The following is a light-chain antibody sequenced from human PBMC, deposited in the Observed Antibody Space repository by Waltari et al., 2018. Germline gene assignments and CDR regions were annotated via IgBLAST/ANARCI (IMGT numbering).Light chain of an antibody. J-gene: IGKJ2*01. CDR1: QNIANY. V-gene: IGKV1-39*01. Sequence: IQMTQSPSSLSAYVGDRVSITCRASQNIANYLNWYQQKPGTAPELLIYAASNLHGGVPSRFTGSGSGTDFTLTISSVQPEDLATYYCQQSYSTPRTFGQGTKLDI. CDR3: QQSYSTPRT. CDR2: AAS.